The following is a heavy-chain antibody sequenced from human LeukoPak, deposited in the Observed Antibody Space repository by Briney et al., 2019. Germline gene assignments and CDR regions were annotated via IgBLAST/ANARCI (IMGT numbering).Heavy chain of an antibody. CDR3: ASHKY. J-gene: IGHJ4*02. CDR2: IKKDGSEK. CDR1: GFTFSDYW. V-gene: IGHV3-7*01. Sequence: GGSLRLSCAASGFTFSDYWMSWVRQAPGKGLGWVANIKKDGSEKYYVDSVKGRFTISRDNTKNSLYLQMNSLRAEDTAVYYCASHKYWGQGTLVTVSS.